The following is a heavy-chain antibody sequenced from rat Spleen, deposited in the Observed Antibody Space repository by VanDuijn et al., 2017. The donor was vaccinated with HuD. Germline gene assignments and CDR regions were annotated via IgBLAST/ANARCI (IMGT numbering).Heavy chain of an antibody. V-gene: IGHV5S10*01. CDR2: IIYDGSSS. D-gene: IGHD1-12*02. CDR1: GFTFSDYA. J-gene: IGHJ3*01. Sequence: EVQLVESGGGLVQPGRSLKLSCVVSGFTFSDYAVAWVRQAPKKGLEWVATIIYDGSSSYYRDSVKGRFTVSRDNTKSTLYLQMDSLRSEDTATYYCTTGDGSHYYDWFTYWGQGTLVTVSS. CDR3: TTGDGSHYYDWFTY.